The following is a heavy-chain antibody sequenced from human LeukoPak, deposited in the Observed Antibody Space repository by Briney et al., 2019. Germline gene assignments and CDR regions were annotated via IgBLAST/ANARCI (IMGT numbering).Heavy chain of an antibody. CDR1: GGSISSGGYY. Sequence: PSETLSLTCTVSGGSISSGGYYWSWIRQHPGKGLEWIGYIYYSGSTYYNPSLKSRVTISADTSKNQFSLKLSSVTAADTAVYYCATYYYGSGSYYNVRNYWGQGTLVTVSS. J-gene: IGHJ4*02. V-gene: IGHV4-31*03. D-gene: IGHD3-10*01. CDR2: IYYSGST. CDR3: ATYYYGSGSYYNVRNY.